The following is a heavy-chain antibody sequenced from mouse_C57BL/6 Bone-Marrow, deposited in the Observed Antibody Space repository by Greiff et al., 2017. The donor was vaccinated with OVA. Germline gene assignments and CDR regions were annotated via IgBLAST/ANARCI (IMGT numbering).Heavy chain of an antibody. D-gene: IGHD1-3*01. Sequence: QVQLQQSGAELVRPGASVKLSCKASGYTFTDYYINWVKPRPGQGLEWIARIYPGSGNTYYNEKFKGKATLTAEKSSSTAYMQLSSLTSEDSAVYFCARGGYIGFLYYFDYWGQGTTLTVSS. J-gene: IGHJ2*01. CDR1: GYTFTDYY. V-gene: IGHV1-76*01. CDR2: IYPGSGNT. CDR3: ARGGYIGFLYYFDY.